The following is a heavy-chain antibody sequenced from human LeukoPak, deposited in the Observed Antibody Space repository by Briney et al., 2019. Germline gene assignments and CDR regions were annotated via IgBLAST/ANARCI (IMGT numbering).Heavy chain of an antibody. CDR2: INAGNGNT. CDR3: ARMTMVRGVIGYYYGMDV. D-gene: IGHD3-10*01. Sequence: ASVKVSCKASGNTFTSYAMHWVRQAPGQRLEWMGWINAGNGNTKYSQKFQGRVTITRDTSASTAYMELSSLRSEDTAVYYCARMTMVRGVIGYYYGMDVWGKGTTVTVSS. V-gene: IGHV1-3*01. J-gene: IGHJ6*04. CDR1: GNTFTSYA.